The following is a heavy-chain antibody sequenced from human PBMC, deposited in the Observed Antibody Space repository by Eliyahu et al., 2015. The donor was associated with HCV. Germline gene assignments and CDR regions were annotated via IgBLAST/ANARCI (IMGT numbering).Heavy chain of an antibody. D-gene: IGHD3-16*01. CDR2: INREGDEK. CDR3: ASPQGGLGDGAFDL. Sequence: DVQLVESGGGXVMPRGSRRLFCXVYGFSVSDFSMSWVRQXPGKGLEWVANINREGDEKEYAESVKGRFAISRDSAKNSLFLQMTSLRVEETAVYYCASPQGGLGDGAFDLWGQGTMVSVSS. J-gene: IGHJ3*01. CDR1: GFSVSDFS. V-gene: IGHV3-7*01.